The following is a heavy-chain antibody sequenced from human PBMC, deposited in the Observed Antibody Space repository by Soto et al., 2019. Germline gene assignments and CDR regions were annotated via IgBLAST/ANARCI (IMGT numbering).Heavy chain of an antibody. CDR1: GGSISSISYY. CDR2: IYYSGST. V-gene: IGHV4-39*01. Sequence: SLPMSLTWTVAGGSISSISYYCGWISQPPGKGLEWIGSIYYSGSTYYNPSLKSRVTISVDTSKNQFSLKLSSVTAADTAVYYCARQYERLLWPDYWGQGTLVTVSS. CDR3: ARQYERLLWPDY. D-gene: IGHD3-10*01. J-gene: IGHJ4*02.